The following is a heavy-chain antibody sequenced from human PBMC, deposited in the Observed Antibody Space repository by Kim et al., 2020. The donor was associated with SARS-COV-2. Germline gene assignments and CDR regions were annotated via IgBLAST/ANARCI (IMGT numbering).Heavy chain of an antibody. CDR3: ARGFYYYGSGSPIDY. CDR2: INHSGST. D-gene: IGHD3-10*01. CDR1: GGSFSGYY. V-gene: IGHV4-34*01. J-gene: IGHJ4*02. Sequence: SETLSLTCAVYGGSFSGYYWSWIRQPPGKGLEWIGEINHSGSTNSNPSLKSRVTISVDTSKNQFSLKLSSVTAADTAVYYCARGFYYYGSGSPIDYWGQGTLVTVSS.